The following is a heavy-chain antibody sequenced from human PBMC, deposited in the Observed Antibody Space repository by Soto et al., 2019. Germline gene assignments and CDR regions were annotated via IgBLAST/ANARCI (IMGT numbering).Heavy chain of an antibody. Sequence: ASVKVSCKASGYTFTGYYMHWVRQAPGQGLEWMGWINPNSGGTNYAQKFQGRVTMTRDTSISTAYMELSRLRSDDTAVYYCAREKITIFGVVIMDYYYYGMDVWGQGTTVTVSS. CDR2: INPNSGGT. CDR1: GYTFTGYY. D-gene: IGHD3-3*01. CDR3: AREKITIFGVVIMDYYYYGMDV. V-gene: IGHV1-2*02. J-gene: IGHJ6*02.